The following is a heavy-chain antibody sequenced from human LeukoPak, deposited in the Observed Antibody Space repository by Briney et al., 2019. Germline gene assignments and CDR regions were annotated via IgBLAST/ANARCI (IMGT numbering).Heavy chain of an antibody. Sequence: SETLSLTCTVSGGSISSYYWSWIRQPPGKGLEWIGYIYYSGSTNYNPSLKSRVTISVDTSQNQFSLKLSSVTAADTAVYYCARRGVAYYDILTAPKAGMDVWGQGTTVTVSS. CDR3: ARRGVAYYDILTAPKAGMDV. CDR2: IYYSGST. J-gene: IGHJ6*02. D-gene: IGHD3-9*01. CDR1: GGSISSYY. V-gene: IGHV4-59*08.